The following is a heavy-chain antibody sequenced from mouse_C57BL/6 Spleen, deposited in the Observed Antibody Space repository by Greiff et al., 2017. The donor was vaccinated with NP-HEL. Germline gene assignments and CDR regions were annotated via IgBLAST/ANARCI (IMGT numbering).Heavy chain of an antibody. J-gene: IGHJ3*01. CDR2: IDPETGGT. CDR1: GYTFTDYE. D-gene: IGHD3-3*01. Sequence: VQLVESGAELVRPGASVTLSCKASGYTFTDYEMHWVKQTPVHGLEWIGAIDPETGGTAYNQKFKGKAILTADKSSSTAYMELRSLTSEDSAVYYCTRGGRGAWFAYWGQGTLVTVSA. CDR3: TRGGRGAWFAY. V-gene: IGHV1-15*01.